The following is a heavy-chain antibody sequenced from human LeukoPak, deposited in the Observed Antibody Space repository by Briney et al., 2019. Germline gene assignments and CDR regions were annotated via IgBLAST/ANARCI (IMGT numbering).Heavy chain of an antibody. D-gene: IGHD3-10*01. J-gene: IGHJ3*02. CDR3: TTDLYYGSGYDAFGI. V-gene: IGHV3-15*01. CDR1: GFTFSNAW. CDR2: IKSKTDGGTT. Sequence: PGGSLRLSCAASGFTFSNAWMSWVRQAPGKGLEWVGRIKSKTDGGTTDYAAPVKGRFTISRDDSKNTLYLQMNSLKTEDTAVYYCTTDLYYGSGYDAFGIWGQGTMVTVSS.